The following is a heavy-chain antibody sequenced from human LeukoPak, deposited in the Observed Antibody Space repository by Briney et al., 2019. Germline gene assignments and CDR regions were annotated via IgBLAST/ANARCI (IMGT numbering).Heavy chain of an antibody. CDR1: AGTFNSYA. V-gene: IGHV1-69*05. Sequence: ASVKVSCKASAGTFNSYAISWVRQAPGQGLEWMGGIIPIFGTANYAQKFQGRVTITTDESTSTAYMELSSLRSEDTAVYYCARSSRIQLWFLFGYWGQGTLVTVSS. J-gene: IGHJ4*02. CDR3: ARSSRIQLWFLFGY. D-gene: IGHD5-18*01. CDR2: IIPIFGTA.